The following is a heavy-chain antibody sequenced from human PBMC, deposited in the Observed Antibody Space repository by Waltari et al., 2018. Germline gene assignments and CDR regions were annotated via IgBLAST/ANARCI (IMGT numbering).Heavy chain of an antibody. Sequence: QVQLQESGPGLVKPSQTLSLTCTVSGGSIRSGDYYCSWIRQPPGKGLEWIGYIYYSGSTYYNPAIKSRVTISVDTSKNQVSLKLSSVTAADTAVYYCARGGGLRFLEWLSPIDYWGQGTLVTVSS. CDR3: ARGGGLRFLEWLSPIDY. V-gene: IGHV4-30-4*08. CDR1: GGSIRSGDYY. J-gene: IGHJ4*02. D-gene: IGHD3-3*01. CDR2: IYYSGST.